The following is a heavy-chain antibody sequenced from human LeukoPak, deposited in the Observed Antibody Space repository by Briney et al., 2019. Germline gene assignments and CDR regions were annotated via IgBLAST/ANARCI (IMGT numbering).Heavy chain of an antibody. D-gene: IGHD1-26*01. V-gene: IGHV4-59*08. Sequence: PSETLSLTCTVSGGSISNYYWSWIRQPPGKGLEWIGYIYYTGSTNYNPSLKSRVTISVDTSKNQFSLKLSSVTAADTAVYYCARLNVVGGTAWFDPWGQGTLVTVSS. CDR2: IYYTGST. CDR1: GGSISNYY. J-gene: IGHJ5*02. CDR3: ARLNVVGGTAWFDP.